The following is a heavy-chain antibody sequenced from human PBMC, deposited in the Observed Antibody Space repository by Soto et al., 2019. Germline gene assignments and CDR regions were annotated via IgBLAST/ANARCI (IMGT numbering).Heavy chain of an antibody. D-gene: IGHD3-10*01. J-gene: IGHJ4*02. CDR3: ARTAGYYRGRQFDY. CDR1: GFSLGTTGMR. V-gene: IGHV2-70*04. CDR2: IDWDDDK. Sequence: GPTLVNPTQTLTLTCTFSGFSLGTTGMRVSWIRQPPGKALEWLARIDWDDDKFYSTSLKTRLTISKDTSKNQVVLRMTNMDPADTATYYCARTAGYYRGRQFDYWGQGTLVTVSS.